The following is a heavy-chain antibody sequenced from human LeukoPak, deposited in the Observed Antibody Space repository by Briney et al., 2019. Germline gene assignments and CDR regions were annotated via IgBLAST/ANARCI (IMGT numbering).Heavy chain of an antibody. CDR1: GGSISSYY. Sequence: SETLSLTCTVSGGSISSYYWSWIRQPAGKGLEWIGRIYTSGSTNYNPSLKSRVTMSVDTSKNQFSLKLSSVTAADTAVYYCARSIAAAGSDPLDYWGQGTLVTVSS. J-gene: IGHJ4*02. CDR2: IYTSGST. D-gene: IGHD6-13*01. CDR3: ARSIAAAGSDPLDY. V-gene: IGHV4-4*07.